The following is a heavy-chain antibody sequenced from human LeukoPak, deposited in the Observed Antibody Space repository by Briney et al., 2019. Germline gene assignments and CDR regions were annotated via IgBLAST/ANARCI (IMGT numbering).Heavy chain of an antibody. CDR1: GGSLSSYY. Sequence: SETLSLTCTLSGGSLSSYYWSWIRQPPGKGLEWIGHVFYTGSSNYNPSLKSRVTISLDRSNNHFSLRLTSVSAADTAVYYCARAGAWQIDPWGQGTLVTVSS. CDR3: ARAGAWQIDP. D-gene: IGHD3-10*01. V-gene: IGHV4-59*01. J-gene: IGHJ5*02. CDR2: VFYTGSS.